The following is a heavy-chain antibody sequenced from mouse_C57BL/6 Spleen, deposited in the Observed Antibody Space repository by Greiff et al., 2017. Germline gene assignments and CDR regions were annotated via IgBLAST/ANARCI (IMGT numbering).Heavy chain of an antibody. Sequence: QVQLQQSGAELMKPGASVKLSCKATGYTFTGYWIEWVKQRPGHGLEWIGEILPGSGSTNYNEKFKGKATFTADTSSNTAYMQLSSLTTEDSAIYYYARGDYGDGARFAYWGQGTLVTVSA. J-gene: IGHJ3*01. CDR1: GYTFTGYW. CDR2: ILPGSGST. CDR3: ARGDYGDGARFAY. V-gene: IGHV1-9*01. D-gene: IGHD2-4*01.